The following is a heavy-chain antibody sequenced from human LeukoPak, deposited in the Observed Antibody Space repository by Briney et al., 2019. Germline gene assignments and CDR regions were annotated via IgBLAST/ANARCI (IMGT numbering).Heavy chain of an antibody. Sequence: GSLRLSCAASGFTFSSSAMSWVRQAPGKGLGWIGSIYDNGDTHYNMSLKSRVTISRDTSKSQISLNLNSVTAADTAVYYCARVFRYSSGWKPFDIWGQGTMVTVSS. CDR2: IYDNGDT. CDR3: ARVFRYSSGWKPFDI. CDR1: GFTFSSSAM. J-gene: IGHJ3*02. D-gene: IGHD6-19*01. V-gene: IGHV4-38-2*01.